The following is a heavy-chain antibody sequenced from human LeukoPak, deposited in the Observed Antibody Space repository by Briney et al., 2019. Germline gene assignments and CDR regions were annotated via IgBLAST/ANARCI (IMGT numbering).Heavy chain of an antibody. V-gene: IGHV1-46*01. J-gene: IGHJ4*02. D-gene: IGHD3-10*01. CDR2: INPSGGSS. Sequence: GASVKVSCKASGYTFTSYYMHWVRQAPGQGLEWMGIINPSGGSSSYAQKFQGRVTMTRDTSTSTVYMELSSLRSEDTAVYYCARLHMVRGFDYWGQGTLVTVSS. CDR3: ARLHMVRGFDY. CDR1: GYTFTSYY.